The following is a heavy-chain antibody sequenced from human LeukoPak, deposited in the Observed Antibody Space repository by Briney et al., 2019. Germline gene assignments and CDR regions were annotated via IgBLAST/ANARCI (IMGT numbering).Heavy chain of an antibody. CDR3: ARHPEAYYDILTGYLAVPSWFDP. J-gene: IGHJ5*02. V-gene: IGHV4-39*01. D-gene: IGHD3-9*01. CDR1: GGSISSSSYY. CDR2: ICYSGST. Sequence: SETLSLTCTVSGGSISSSSYYWGWIRQPPGKGLEWIGSICYSGSTYYNPSLKSRVTISVDTSKNQFSLKLSSVTAADTAVYYCARHPEAYYDILTGYLAVPSWFDPWGQGTLVTVSS.